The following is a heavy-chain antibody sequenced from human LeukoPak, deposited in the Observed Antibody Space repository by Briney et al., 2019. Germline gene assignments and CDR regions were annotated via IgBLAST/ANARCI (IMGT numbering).Heavy chain of an antibody. D-gene: IGHD2-15*01. Sequence: GASVKVSCKASGYTFTSYGISWVRQAPEQGLEWMGWISAYNGNTNYAQKLQGRVTMTTDTSTSTAYMELRSLRSEDTAVYYCARDSDCSGGSCYPDYWGQGTLVTVSS. CDR1: GYTFTSYG. CDR2: ISAYNGNT. V-gene: IGHV1-18*01. CDR3: ARDSDCSGGSCYPDY. J-gene: IGHJ4*02.